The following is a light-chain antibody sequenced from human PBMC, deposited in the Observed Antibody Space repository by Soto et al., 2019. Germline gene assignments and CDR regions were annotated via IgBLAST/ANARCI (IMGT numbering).Light chain of an antibody. Sequence: QSALTQPASVSGSPGQSITISCTGTSSDVGGYNYVSWYQQHPGKAPKLVIYEVINRPSGVSNRFSGSKSGNTASLSISGLQADDEADYYCSSYTSSSTWVFGGGTKLTV. CDR2: EVI. CDR1: SSDVGGYNY. CDR3: SSYTSSSTWV. V-gene: IGLV2-14*01. J-gene: IGLJ3*02.